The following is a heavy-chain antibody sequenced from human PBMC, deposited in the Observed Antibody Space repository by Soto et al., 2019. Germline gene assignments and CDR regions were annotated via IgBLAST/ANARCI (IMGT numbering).Heavy chain of an antibody. CDR2: IYYSGST. V-gene: IGHV4-59*01. D-gene: IGHD3-10*01. J-gene: IGHJ5*02. Sequence: PSETLSLTCTVSGGSISSYYWSWIRQPPGKGLEWIGYIYYSGSTNYNPSLKSRVTISVDTSKNQFSLKLSSVTAADTAVYYCARAGITMVRTPVGWFDPWGQGTLVTV. CDR3: ARAGITMVRTPVGWFDP. CDR1: GGSISSYY.